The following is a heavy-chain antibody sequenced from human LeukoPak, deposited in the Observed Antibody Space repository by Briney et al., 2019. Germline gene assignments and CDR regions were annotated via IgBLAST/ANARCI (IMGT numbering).Heavy chain of an antibody. CDR1: GGTFSSYA. Sequence: SVKVSCKASGGTFSSYAISWVRQAPGQGLEWMGGIIPIFGTANYAQKFQERVTITRDMSTSTAYMELSSLRSEDTAVYYCAARLGYCSGGSCYNFDYWGQGTLVTVSS. J-gene: IGHJ4*02. D-gene: IGHD2-15*01. CDR2: IIPIFGTA. CDR3: AARLGYCSGGSCYNFDY. V-gene: IGHV1-69*05.